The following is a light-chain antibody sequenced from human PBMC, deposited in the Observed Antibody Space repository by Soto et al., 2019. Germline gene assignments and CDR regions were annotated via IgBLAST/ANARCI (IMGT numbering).Light chain of an antibody. CDR1: NSDIGRYKF. Sequence: QSVLTQPASVSGSPGQSITISCTGTNSDIGRYKFVSWFQQHPGKPPKLMIFEGTNRPSGVSNRFSGSKSGNTASLTISGLQAEDEAIYFCSSSTNTNTLVIFGGGTKLTVL. CDR3: SSSTNTNTLVI. CDR2: EGT. J-gene: IGLJ2*01. V-gene: IGLV2-14*01.